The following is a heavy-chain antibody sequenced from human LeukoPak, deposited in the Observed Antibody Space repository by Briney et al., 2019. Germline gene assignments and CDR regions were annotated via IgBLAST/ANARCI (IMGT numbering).Heavy chain of an antibody. CDR3: ARCGVYDILDYYYYMDV. CDR1: GYTFTGYY. V-gene: IGHV1-2*02. J-gene: IGHJ6*03. D-gene: IGHD3-9*01. CDR2: INPNGGGT. Sequence: GASVKVSCKASGYTFTGYYMHWVRQAPGQGLEWMGWINPNGGGTNYAQKFQGRVTMTRDTSISTAYMELSRLRSDDTAVYYCARCGVYDILDYYYYMDVWGKGTTVTVSS.